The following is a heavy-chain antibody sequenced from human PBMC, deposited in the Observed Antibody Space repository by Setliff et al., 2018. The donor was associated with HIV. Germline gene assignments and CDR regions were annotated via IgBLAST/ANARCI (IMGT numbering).Heavy chain of an antibody. Sequence: SETLSLTCAVSGGSISSSNWWSWVRQPPGKGLEWIGEIYHSGSTNYNPSLKSRVTISVDKSKNQFPLKLSSVTAADTAVYYCARGHYDILTGYSPYFDYWGQGTLVTV. CDR3: ARGHYDILTGYSPYFDY. J-gene: IGHJ4*02. CDR2: IYHSGST. V-gene: IGHV4-4*02. D-gene: IGHD3-9*01. CDR1: GGSISSSNW.